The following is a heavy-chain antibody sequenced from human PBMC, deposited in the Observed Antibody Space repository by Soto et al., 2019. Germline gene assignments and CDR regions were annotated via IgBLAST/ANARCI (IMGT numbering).Heavy chain of an antibody. V-gene: IGHV4-4*07. CDR3: ARARTTVVTPDWYFDL. Sequence: QVQLQESGPGLVKPSETLSLTCTVSGGSISSYYWSWIRQPAGKGLEWIGRIYTSGSTNYNPSLNSRVTMSVDTSKNTFSLSLSPVTAADTAVYYCARARTTVVTPDWYFDLWGRGTLVTVSS. D-gene: IGHD4-17*01. CDR2: IYTSGST. J-gene: IGHJ2*01. CDR1: GGSISSYY.